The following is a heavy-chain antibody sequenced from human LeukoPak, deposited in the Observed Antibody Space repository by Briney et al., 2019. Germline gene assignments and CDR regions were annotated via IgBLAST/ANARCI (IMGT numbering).Heavy chain of an antibody. CDR1: GGTFSSYA. V-gene: IGHV1-69*04. CDR2: VIPIFGIA. J-gene: IGHJ4*02. D-gene: IGHD3-22*01. CDR3: AGDSSGYYDLYFDY. Sequence: SVKVSCKASGGTFSSYAISWVRQAPGQGLEWMGRVIPIFGIANYAQKFQGRVTITADKSTSTAYMELSSLRSEDTAVYYCAGDSSGYYDLYFDYWGQGTLVTVSS.